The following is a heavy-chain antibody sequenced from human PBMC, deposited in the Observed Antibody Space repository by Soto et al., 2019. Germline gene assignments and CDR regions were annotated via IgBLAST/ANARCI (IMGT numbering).Heavy chain of an antibody. Sequence: EVRLLESGGGLVQPGGSLRLSCAASGFTFSSYAMSWVRQAPGKGLEWVSAISGSGGSTYYADSVKGRFTISRDNSKNTLYLQMNSLRAEDTAVYYCAKDRATIVVITFSGDYWGQGTLVTVSS. J-gene: IGHJ4*02. V-gene: IGHV3-23*01. CDR3: AKDRATIVVITFSGDY. D-gene: IGHD3-22*01. CDR2: ISGSGGST. CDR1: GFTFSSYA.